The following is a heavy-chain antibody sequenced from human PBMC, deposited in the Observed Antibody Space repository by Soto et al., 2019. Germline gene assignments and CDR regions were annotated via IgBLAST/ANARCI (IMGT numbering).Heavy chain of an antibody. Sequence: GGSLRLSCAASGFTFSSYAMSWVRQAPGKGLEWVSAISGSGGSTYYADSVKGRFTISRDNSKNTLYLQMNSLRAEDTAVYYCAKLLLGYCSSTSCSYWGQGTLVTVSS. CDR3: AKLLLGYCSSTSCSY. V-gene: IGHV3-23*01. D-gene: IGHD2-2*01. CDR1: GFTFSSYA. CDR2: ISGSGGST. J-gene: IGHJ4*02.